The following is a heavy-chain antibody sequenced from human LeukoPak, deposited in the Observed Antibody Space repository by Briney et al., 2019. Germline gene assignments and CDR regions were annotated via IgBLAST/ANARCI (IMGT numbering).Heavy chain of an antibody. Sequence: SGPTLVNPTQTLTLTCTFSGFSLSTSGVGVGWIRQPPGKALEWLALIYWNDDKRYSPSLKSRLTITKDTSKNQVVLTMTNMDPVDTAIYYCAEMATIYYYFDYWGQGTLVTVSS. CDR2: IYWNDDK. CDR3: AEMATIYYYFDY. D-gene: IGHD5-24*01. V-gene: IGHV2-5*01. J-gene: IGHJ4*02. CDR1: GFSLSTSGVG.